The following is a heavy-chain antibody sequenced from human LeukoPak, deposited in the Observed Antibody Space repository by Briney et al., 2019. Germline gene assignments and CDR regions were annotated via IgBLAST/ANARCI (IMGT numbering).Heavy chain of an antibody. Sequence: LSYAPPVGTFSSSRWSWFRQNPGKGLEWVANIKQDGSEKYYVDSVKGRFTISRDNAKHSLYLQMNSLRAEDTAVYYCARLKLLWSNYFDCWGQGTPVTVSS. CDR3: ARLKLLWSNYFDC. CDR1: VGTFSSSR. V-gene: IGHV3-7*01. CDR2: IKQDGSEK. J-gene: IGHJ4*02. D-gene: IGHD2-2*01.